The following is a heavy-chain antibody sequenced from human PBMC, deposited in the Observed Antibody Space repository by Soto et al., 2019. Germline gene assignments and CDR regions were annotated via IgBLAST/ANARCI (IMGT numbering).Heavy chain of an antibody. Sequence: QVQLEQSGPEVKKNGASVKVSCKASGYTFSAYYMHWVRQAPGQGLEWMGWTNPNSCGTNYAQKFQGRVTMTRDTSISTGYMEVNGLRPDDTAVYYCARGAGAAGTPGTVRFAFDIWGQGTMVTVSS. CDR3: ARGAGAAGTPGTVRFAFDI. V-gene: IGHV1-2*02. J-gene: IGHJ3*02. D-gene: IGHD6-13*01. CDR2: TNPNSCGT. CDR1: GYTFSAYY.